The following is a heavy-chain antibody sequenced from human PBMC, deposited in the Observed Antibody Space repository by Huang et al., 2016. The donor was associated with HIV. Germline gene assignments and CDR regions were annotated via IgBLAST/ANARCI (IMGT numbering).Heavy chain of an antibody. CDR2: IYYSGTT. Sequence: QLQLQESGPGLVKPSETLSLTCTVSGSSISSSYYCGWIRQPPGKGLEWIGNIYYSGTTSDNPSLKSRVTISVDTSKNHISLKVDSVTAADTAVYYCARPLTGTTALGYWGQGTLVTVSS. CDR3: ARPLTGTTALGY. J-gene: IGHJ4*02. CDR1: GSSISSSYY. D-gene: IGHD1-20*01. V-gene: IGHV4-39*01.